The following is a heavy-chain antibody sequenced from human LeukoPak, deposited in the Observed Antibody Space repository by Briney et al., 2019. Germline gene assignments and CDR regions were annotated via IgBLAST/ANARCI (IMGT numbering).Heavy chain of an antibody. J-gene: IGHJ4*02. D-gene: IGHD1-14*01. CDR3: ARGFSGFWEFDS. CDR2: ISYAGNTHTGST. Sequence: SETLSLTCDVSGGSFSSYSWNWIRQPPGKGLEWIAEISYAGNTHTGSTSYSASLKSRVTISVDTPKNQFSLHLSSVTAADAGVYYCARGFSGFWEFDSWGQGTLVTASS. CDR1: GGSFSSYS. V-gene: IGHV4-34*01.